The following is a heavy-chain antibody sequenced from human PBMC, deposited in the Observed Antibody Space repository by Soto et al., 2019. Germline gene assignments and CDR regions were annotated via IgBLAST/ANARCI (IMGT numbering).Heavy chain of an antibody. CDR1: GFTFSSYA. Sequence: GGSLRLSCAASGFTFSSYAMSWVRQAPGKGLEWVSAISGSGGSTYYADSVKGRFTFSRDNSKNTLYLQMNSLRAEDTAVYYCAKDLQSRRVADGFDYWGQGTLVTVSS. J-gene: IGHJ4*02. V-gene: IGHV3-23*01. D-gene: IGHD6-19*01. CDR2: ISGSGGST. CDR3: AKDLQSRRVADGFDY.